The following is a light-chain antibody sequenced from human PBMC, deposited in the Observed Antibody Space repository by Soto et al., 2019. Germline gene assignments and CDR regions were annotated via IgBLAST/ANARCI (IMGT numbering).Light chain of an antibody. Sequence: NFMLTQPHSVSESPGKTVTISCTRSSGSIASDYVQWYQQRPGSAPTTVIYEDNQRPSGVPDRFSGSIDSSSNSASLTISRLKTEDEADYYCQSHDNSNWVFGGGTKLTVL. V-gene: IGLV6-57*04. CDR2: EDN. J-gene: IGLJ3*02. CDR3: QSHDNSNWV. CDR1: SGSIASDY.